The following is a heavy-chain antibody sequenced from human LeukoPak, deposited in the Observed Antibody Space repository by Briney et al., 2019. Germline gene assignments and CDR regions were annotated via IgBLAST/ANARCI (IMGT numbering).Heavy chain of an antibody. J-gene: IGHJ4*02. D-gene: IGHD1-26*01. CDR1: GFTFSNYA. CDR3: ARDHPVVGATTFGDY. Sequence: GRSLRLSCAASGFTFSNYAMHWVSRAPGKGLEWVAVISYDGNNKYYADSVKGRFTISRDNSKNTLYLQMNSLRAEDTAVYYCARDHPVVGATTFGDYWGQGTLVTVSS. V-gene: IGHV3-30-3*01. CDR2: ISYDGNNK.